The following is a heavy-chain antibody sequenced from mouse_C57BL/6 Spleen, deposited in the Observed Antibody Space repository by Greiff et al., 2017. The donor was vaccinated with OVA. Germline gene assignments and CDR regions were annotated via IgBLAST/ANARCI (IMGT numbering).Heavy chain of an antibody. CDR1: GYSITSGYY. Sequence: EVKLVESGPGLVKPSQSLSLTCSVTGYSITSGYYWNWIRQFPGNKLEWMGYISYDGSNNYNPSLKNRISITRDTSKNQFFLKLNSVTTEDTATYYCARGGDGYFPWFAYWGQGTLVTVSA. V-gene: IGHV3-6*01. D-gene: IGHD2-3*01. CDR3: ARGGDGYFPWFAY. CDR2: ISYDGSN. J-gene: IGHJ3*01.